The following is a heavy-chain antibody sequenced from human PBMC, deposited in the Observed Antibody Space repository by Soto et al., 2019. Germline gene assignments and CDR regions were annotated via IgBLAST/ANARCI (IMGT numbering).Heavy chain of an antibody. V-gene: IGHV4-30-4*08. D-gene: IGHD3-22*01. Sequence: SETLSLTCTVSGGSISSGGYYWSWIRQHPGKGLEWIGYIYYSGSTYYNPSLRSRVTISVDTSKNQFSLKLSSVTAADTAVYYCAREADSSGFLVGAGAFDIWGQGTMVTVSS. CDR3: AREADSSGFLVGAGAFDI. CDR2: IYYSGST. J-gene: IGHJ3*02. CDR1: GGSISSGGYY.